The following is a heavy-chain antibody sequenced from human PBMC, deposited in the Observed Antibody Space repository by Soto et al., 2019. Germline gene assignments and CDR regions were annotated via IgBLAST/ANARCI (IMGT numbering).Heavy chain of an antibody. CDR1: GGSIKSDYY. J-gene: IGHJ6*02. Sequence: QLQLEESGPRLVKPSQTLSLTCTVSGGSIKSDYYWTWVRQPPGGGLEWMGYKYYSGATDSDPSLKMRVSFSVDMSKNQFSLNLTSVTVADTAVYYCARGRPNYFYYGLDVWGQGIPVTVSS. CDR2: KYYSGAT. V-gene: IGHV4-30-4*01. CDR3: ARGRPNYFYYGLDV.